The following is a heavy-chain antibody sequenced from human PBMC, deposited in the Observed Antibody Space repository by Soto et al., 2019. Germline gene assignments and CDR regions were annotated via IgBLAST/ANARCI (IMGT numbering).Heavy chain of an antibody. Sequence: PGGSLRLSCAASGFTFSSYAMSWVRQAPGKGLEWVSAISGSGGSTYYADSVKGRFTISRDNSKNTLYLQMNSLRAEDTAVYYCAKDGLAAAKQYYYYGMDVWGKGTKVTVSS. J-gene: IGHJ6*04. CDR2: ISGSGGST. CDR3: AKDGLAAAKQYYYYGMDV. V-gene: IGHV3-23*01. D-gene: IGHD6-13*01. CDR1: GFTFSSYA.